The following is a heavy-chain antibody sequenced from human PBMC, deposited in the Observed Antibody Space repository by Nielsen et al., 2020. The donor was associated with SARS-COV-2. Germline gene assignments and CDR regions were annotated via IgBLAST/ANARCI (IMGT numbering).Heavy chain of an antibody. Sequence: GESLKISCAASGFTFSSYGMHWVRQAPGKGLEWVAVIWYDGSNKYYADSVKGRFTISRDNSKNTLYLQMNSLRAEDTAVYYCAREDIVVVPAAALVKNYYYYGMDVWGQGTTVTVSS. V-gene: IGHV3-33*01. CDR2: IWYDGSNK. J-gene: IGHJ6*02. CDR3: AREDIVVVPAAALVKNYYYYGMDV. D-gene: IGHD2-2*01. CDR1: GFTFSSYG.